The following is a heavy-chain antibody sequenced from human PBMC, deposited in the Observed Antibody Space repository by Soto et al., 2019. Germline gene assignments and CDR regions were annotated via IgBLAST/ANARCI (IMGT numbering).Heavy chain of an antibody. J-gene: IGHJ6*02. V-gene: IGHV3-23*01. CDR1: GFTFDTNG. CDR2: ISAGGGTT. Sequence: GGSLRLSCAASGFTFDTNGMTWVRQVPGKGLEWVPAISAGGGTTYYADPVKGRFTISRDNSKNMLYLQMNRLRAEDTAVYYCAKDLSSSRGYYYYGMDVWGQGTTVTVSS. D-gene: IGHD6-13*01. CDR3: AKDLSSSRGYYYYGMDV.